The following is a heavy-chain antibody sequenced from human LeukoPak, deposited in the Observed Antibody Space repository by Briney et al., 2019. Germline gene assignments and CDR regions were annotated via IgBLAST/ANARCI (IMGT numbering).Heavy chain of an antibody. Sequence: PSETLSLTCTVSGGSISSTNYYWGWVRQPPGKGLEWIGSIYYSGSTYYNPSHKSRVTISVDTSKNQFSLKLSSVTAADTAVYYCARPVPSRLGWFDPWGQGTLVTVSS. J-gene: IGHJ5*02. CDR1: GGSISSTNYY. CDR2: IYYSGST. CDR3: ARPVPSRLGWFDP. D-gene: IGHD1-1*01. V-gene: IGHV4-39*01.